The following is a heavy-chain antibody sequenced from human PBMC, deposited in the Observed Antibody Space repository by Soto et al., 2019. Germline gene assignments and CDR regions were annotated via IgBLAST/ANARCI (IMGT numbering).Heavy chain of an antibody. J-gene: IGHJ4*02. Sequence: QVQLVQSGAEVKKPGSSVKVSCKASGGTFSSYTISWVRQAPGQGLEWMGRIIPILGIANYAQKFQGRVTITADKSTSTAYMELSSLISEDTAVYYCATTQISFYFDYWGQGTLVTVSS. CDR3: ATTQISFYFDY. CDR1: GGTFSSYT. V-gene: IGHV1-69*02. CDR2: IIPILGIA. D-gene: IGHD2-2*01.